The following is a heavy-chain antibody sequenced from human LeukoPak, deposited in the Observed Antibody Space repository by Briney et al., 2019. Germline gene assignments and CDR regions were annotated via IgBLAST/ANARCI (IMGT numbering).Heavy chain of an antibody. Sequence: SETLSLTCTVSGGSISSGSYYWSWLRQPAGKGLEWIGRIYTSGSTNYNPSLKSRVTISVDTAKNQLSLKLSSVTAADTAVYYCARSYSSSWYDYWGQGTLVTVSS. V-gene: IGHV4-61*02. D-gene: IGHD6-13*01. CDR2: IYTSGST. CDR1: GGSISSGSYY. CDR3: ARSYSSSWYDY. J-gene: IGHJ4*02.